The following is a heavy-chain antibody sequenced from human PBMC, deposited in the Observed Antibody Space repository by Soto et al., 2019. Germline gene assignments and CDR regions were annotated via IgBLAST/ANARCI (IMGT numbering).Heavy chain of an antibody. CDR1: GFTFTSYW. Sequence: GESLKISCKGSGFTFTSYWIAWVRQMPGKGLEWMGIIYPGDSDSSYSPSFQGQVTISADKSINTAYLHWSSLKASDTAIYYCAKHEGYCSTTTCSNFDYWGKGPLVTVSS. CDR2: IYPGDSDS. J-gene: IGHJ4*02. V-gene: IGHV5-51*01. CDR3: AKHEGYCSTTTCSNFDY. D-gene: IGHD2-2*01.